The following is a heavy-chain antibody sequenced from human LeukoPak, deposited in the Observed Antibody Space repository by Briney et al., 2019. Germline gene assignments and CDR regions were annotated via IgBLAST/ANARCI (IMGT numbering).Heavy chain of an antibody. J-gene: IGHJ4*02. V-gene: IGHV1-18*01. CDR1: GYTFTSYG. CDR2: ISAYNGNT. D-gene: IGHD3-10*01. Sequence: ASVKVSCKASGYTFTSYGISWVRQAPGQGLEWMGWISAYNGNTNYAQKLQGRVTMTTDTSTSTAYMELRSLRSDDTAVYYCARAPYGSGSYDRTHPFDYWGQGTLVTVSS. CDR3: ARAPYGSGSYDRTHPFDY.